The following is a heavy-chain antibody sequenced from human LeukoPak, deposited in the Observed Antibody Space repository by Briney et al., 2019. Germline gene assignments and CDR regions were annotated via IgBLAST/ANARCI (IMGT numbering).Heavy chain of an antibody. V-gene: IGHV3-23*01. CDR2: ISGSGGST. J-gene: IGHJ4*02. Sequence: GGSLRLSCAASGFTSSSYGMSWVRQAPGKGLEWVSAISGSGGSTYYADSVKGRFTISRDNSKNTLYLQMTSLRAEDTAVYYCARGGAARRDYWGQGTLVTVSS. CDR1: GFTSSSYG. CDR3: ARGGAARRDY. D-gene: IGHD6-6*01.